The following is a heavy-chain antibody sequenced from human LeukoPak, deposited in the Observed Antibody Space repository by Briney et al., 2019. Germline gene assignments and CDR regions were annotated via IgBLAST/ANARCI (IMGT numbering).Heavy chain of an antibody. V-gene: IGHV3-48*03. Sequence: GGSLRLSCAASGFTFSSYEMNWVRQAPGKGLEWVSYISSSSSTIYYADSVKGRFTISRDNAKNSLYLQMNSLRAEDTAVYYCARDGYNKGTNFDYWGQGTLVTVSS. D-gene: IGHD5-24*01. J-gene: IGHJ4*02. CDR3: ARDGYNKGTNFDY. CDR1: GFTFSSYE. CDR2: ISSSSSTI.